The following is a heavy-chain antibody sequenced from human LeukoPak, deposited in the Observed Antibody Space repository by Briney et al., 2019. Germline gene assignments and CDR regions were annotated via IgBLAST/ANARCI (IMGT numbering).Heavy chain of an antibody. CDR1: GGTFSSYA. V-gene: IGHV1-69*04. D-gene: IGHD7-27*01. CDR2: IIPILGIA. CDR3: ARLSPLTGAYYYMDV. Sequence: SVKVSCKASGGTFSSYAISWVRQAPGQGLEWMGRIIPILGIANYAQKFQGRVTITADKSTSTAYMELSSLRSEDTAVYYCARLSPLTGAYYYMDVWGKGTTVTVFS. J-gene: IGHJ6*03.